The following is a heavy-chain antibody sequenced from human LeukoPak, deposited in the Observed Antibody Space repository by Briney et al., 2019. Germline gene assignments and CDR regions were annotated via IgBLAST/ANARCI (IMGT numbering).Heavy chain of an antibody. J-gene: IGHJ4*02. D-gene: IGHD3-22*01. CDR1: GYTFTGYY. V-gene: IGHV1-2*02. CDR3: ARVFTMIVGREFDY. Sequence: ASVKVSCKASGYTFTGYYMHWVRQAPGQGLEWMGWINPNSGGTNYAQKFQGRVTMTRDTSINTAYMELSRLRSDDTAVYYCARVFTMIVGREFDYWGQGTLVTVSS. CDR2: INPNSGGT.